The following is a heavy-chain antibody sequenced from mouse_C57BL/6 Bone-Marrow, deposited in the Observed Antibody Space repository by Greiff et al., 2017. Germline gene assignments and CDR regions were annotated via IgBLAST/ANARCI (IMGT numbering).Heavy chain of an antibody. CDR3: AREEYYGSSYWYFDV. J-gene: IGHJ1*03. V-gene: IGHV1-54*01. CDR2: INPGSGGI. CDR1: GYAFTNYL. D-gene: IGHD1-1*01. Sequence: QVQLKQSGAELVRPGTSVKVSCKASGYAFTNYLIEWVKQRPGQGLEWIGVINPGSGGINYNEKFKGQATLTADKSSSTAYMQLSSLTSEDSAVYFCAREEYYGSSYWYFDVWGTGTTVTVSS.